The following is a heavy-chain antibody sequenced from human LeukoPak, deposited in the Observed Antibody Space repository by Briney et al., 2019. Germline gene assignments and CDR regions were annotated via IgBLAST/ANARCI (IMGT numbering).Heavy chain of an antibody. J-gene: IGHJ4*02. CDR2: INHSGST. V-gene: IGHV4-34*01. CDR3: ARAHDSSSCIDY. CDR1: GGSFSGYY. D-gene: IGHD6-13*01. Sequence: SETLSLTRAVYGGSFSGYYWSWIRQPPGKGLEWIGEINHSGSTNYNPSLKSRVPISVDTSKNQFSLKLSSVTAADTAVYYCARAHDSSSCIDYWGQGTLVTVSS.